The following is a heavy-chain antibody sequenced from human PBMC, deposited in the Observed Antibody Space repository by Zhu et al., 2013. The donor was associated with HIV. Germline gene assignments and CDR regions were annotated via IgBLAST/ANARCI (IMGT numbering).Heavy chain of an antibody. CDR3: ARHLDSITWYKALVWFDP. D-gene: IGHD6-13*01. Sequence: VQLQQWGAGLLKPSETLSLTCNVSGYSISSGYYWGWIRQPPEKGLEYIGSIYHSGSTLYNPSLKSRVTISVDTSKNQFSLRLTSVTAADTAMYYCARHLDSITWYKALVWFDPWGQGTLVTVSS. CDR1: GYSISSGYY. V-gene: IGHV4-38-2*02. CDR2: IYHSGST. J-gene: IGHJ5*02.